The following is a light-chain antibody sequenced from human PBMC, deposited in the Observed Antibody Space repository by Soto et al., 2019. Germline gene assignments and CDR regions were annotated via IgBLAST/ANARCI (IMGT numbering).Light chain of an antibody. CDR2: GAS. CDR1: QSISSNY. CDR3: QQYGSSPPLT. Sequence: EIMLSQSPGTLSLYPGERATLSCRASQSISSNYLAWYQQKPGQAPRLVIYGASGRATGIPDRFSGSGSGKDFTLTISRLEPEDFAVYYCQQYGSSPPLTFGGGTKVDI. V-gene: IGKV3-20*01. J-gene: IGKJ4*01.